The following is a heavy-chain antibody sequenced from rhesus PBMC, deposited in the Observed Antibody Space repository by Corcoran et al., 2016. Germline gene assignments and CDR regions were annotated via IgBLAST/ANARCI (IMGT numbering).Heavy chain of an antibody. V-gene: IGHV3S25*01. J-gene: IGHJ4*01. Sequence: EVQLVESGGGLAKPGGSLRLSCAASGFSFSAYYMYWVRQAPGRGVEWVSGISDTGGSTDYADSVKGRFTISRDNSKNTLSLQMNSLRAEDTAVYYCAKERGGSFDYWGQGVLVTVSS. CDR1: GFSFSAYY. CDR2: ISDTGGST. CDR3: AKERGGSFDY. D-gene: IGHD6-25*01.